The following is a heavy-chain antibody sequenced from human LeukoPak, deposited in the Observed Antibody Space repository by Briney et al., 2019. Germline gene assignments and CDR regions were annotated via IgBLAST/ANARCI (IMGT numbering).Heavy chain of an antibody. Sequence: PGGTLRLSCAASGFTFSSYGMHWVRQAPGKGLEWVAVISYDGSNKYYADSVKGRFTISRDNSKNTLYLQMNSLRAEDTAVYYCAGGSLGSGTSSDCCPLDYWGQGTLVTVSS. J-gene: IGHJ4*02. V-gene: IGHV3-30*03. CDR3: AGGSLGSGTSSDCCPLDY. CDR2: ISYDGSNK. D-gene: IGHD2-15*01. CDR1: GFTFSSYG.